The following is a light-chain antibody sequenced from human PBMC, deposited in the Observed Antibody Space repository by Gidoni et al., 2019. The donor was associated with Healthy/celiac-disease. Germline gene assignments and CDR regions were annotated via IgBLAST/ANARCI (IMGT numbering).Light chain of an antibody. CDR1: QGLDRF. V-gene: IGKV1-39*01. J-gene: IGKJ1*01. Sequence: DVQMTPSPSSLSATVGDRVTITCRASQGLDRFLNWYQQIPGKAPKLLIYAASTLQSGVPSRFSGSGSGTQFTLTITSLHPEDSATYFCQQSQGTPWTFGQGNKVEIK. CDR2: AAS. CDR3: QQSQGTPWT.